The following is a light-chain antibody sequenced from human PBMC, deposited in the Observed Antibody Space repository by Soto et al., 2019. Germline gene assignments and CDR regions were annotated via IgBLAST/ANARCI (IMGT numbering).Light chain of an antibody. V-gene: IGKV3-20*01. CDR2: RAS. Sequence: EIVLTQSPGTLSLSPGERATLSCRASQSVSSSYLAWYQQKPGQPPRLLIYRASSRATGIPDRFSGSGSGTDFTLTISRLEPEDFAVYFCQQCASSALTFGQGTRLEIK. CDR3: QQCASSALT. J-gene: IGKJ5*01. CDR1: QSVSSSY.